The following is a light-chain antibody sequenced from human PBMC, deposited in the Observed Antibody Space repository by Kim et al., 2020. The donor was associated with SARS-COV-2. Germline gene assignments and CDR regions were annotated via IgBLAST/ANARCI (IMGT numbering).Light chain of an antibody. CDR3: QQYNSYS. Sequence: DIQMTQSPSTLSASVGDRVTITCRASQSISSWLAWYQQKPGKAPKLLIYKASSLESGVPSRFSGSGSGTEFTLTISSLQPHDFATYYCQQYNSYSFGQGTKVDIK. CDR2: KAS. J-gene: IGKJ1*01. CDR1: QSISSW. V-gene: IGKV1-5*03.